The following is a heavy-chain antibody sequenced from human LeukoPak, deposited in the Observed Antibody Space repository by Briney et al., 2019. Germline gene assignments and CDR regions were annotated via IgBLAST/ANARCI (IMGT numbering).Heavy chain of an antibody. J-gene: IGHJ4*02. CDR1: GGSISSSSYY. Sequence: SETLSLTCTVSGGSISSSSYYWGWIRQPPGKGLEWIGSIYYSGSTYYNPSLKSRVTISVDTSKNQFSLKLSSVTAADTAVYYCARPLGGAAAGPDFDYWGQGTLVTVSS. CDR2: IYYSGST. D-gene: IGHD6-13*01. CDR3: ARPLGGAAAGPDFDY. V-gene: IGHV4-39*01.